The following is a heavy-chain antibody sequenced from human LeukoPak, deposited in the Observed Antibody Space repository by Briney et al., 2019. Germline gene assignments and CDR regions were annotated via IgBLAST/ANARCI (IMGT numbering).Heavy chain of an antibody. J-gene: IGHJ4*02. V-gene: IGHV4-34*01. CDR2: INHSGST. Sequence: SETLSLTCAVYGGSFSGYYWSWIRQPPGKGLEWIGEINHSGSTNYNTSLKRRVTISVDTSKKKFSLKRSSVTAADTAVYYCASHYSRNFDYWGQGTLVTVSS. CDR1: GGSFSGYY. CDR3: ASHYSRNFDY. D-gene: IGHD6-13*01.